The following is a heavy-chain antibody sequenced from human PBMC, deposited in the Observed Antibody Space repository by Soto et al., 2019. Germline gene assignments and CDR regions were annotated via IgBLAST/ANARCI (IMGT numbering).Heavy chain of an antibody. V-gene: IGHV4-59*01. CDR2: IHYSGST. CDR1: GGSISTYY. Sequence: QVQLQESGPGLVKPSDTLSLTCTVSGGSISTYYWSWIRQPPGKGLEWIEYIHYSGSTYSNPSLKSRVTMSVDMSRNQLSLQLNSVTAADTAVYYCARESAGSHKNNWFDPWGQGTLVTVSS. J-gene: IGHJ5*02. CDR3: ARESAGSHKNNWFDP. D-gene: IGHD3-10*01.